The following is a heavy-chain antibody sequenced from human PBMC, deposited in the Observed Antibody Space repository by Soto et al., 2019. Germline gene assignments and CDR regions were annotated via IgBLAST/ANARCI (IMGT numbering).Heavy chain of an antibody. D-gene: IGHD3-16*01. V-gene: IGHV3-23*01. Sequence: DVLLLESGGGLVQPGGSLRLSCKASGFIFKNYAMTWVRQAPGQGLEWVSGISNSGGSTYSADSVKGRFTISRDNSKNTLYLQMNSLRAEDTAIYYCAKGGLYLGELVDYWGQGTLVTVSS. CDR1: GFIFKNYA. CDR3: AKGGLYLGELVDY. CDR2: ISNSGGST. J-gene: IGHJ4*02.